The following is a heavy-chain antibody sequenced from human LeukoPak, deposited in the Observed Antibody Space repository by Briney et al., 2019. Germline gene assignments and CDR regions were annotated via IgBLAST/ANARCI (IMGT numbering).Heavy chain of an antibody. V-gene: IGHV1-18*01. CDR2: ISAYKGDT. CDR3: ARDRPGFFYDILTGYDY. CDR1: GYTFNSYG. Sequence: ASVKVSCKASGYTFNSYGISWVRQAPGQGLEWMGWISAYKGDTKYAQNLQGRVTMTTDTFTSTAYMELRSLRSDDTAVYYCARDRPGFFYDILTGYDYWGQGTLVTVSS. J-gene: IGHJ4*02. D-gene: IGHD3-9*01.